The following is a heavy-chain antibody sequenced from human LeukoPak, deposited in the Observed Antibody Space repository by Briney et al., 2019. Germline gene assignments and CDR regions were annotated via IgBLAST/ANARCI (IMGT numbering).Heavy chain of an antibody. CDR1: GGSISSSSYY. V-gene: IGHV4-39*07. D-gene: IGHD5-18*01. CDR2: IYYSGST. CDR3: ARDDPQLDYFDY. J-gene: IGHJ4*02. Sequence: SETLSLTCTVSGGSISSSSYYWGWIRQPPGKGLEWIGSIYYSGSTYYNSSLKSRVTISVDTSKNQFSLKLSSVTAADTAVYYCARDDPQLDYFDYWGQGTLVTVSS.